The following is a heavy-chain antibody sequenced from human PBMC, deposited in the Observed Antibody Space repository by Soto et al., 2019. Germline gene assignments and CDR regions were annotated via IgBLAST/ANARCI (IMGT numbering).Heavy chain of an antibody. CDR2: ISAYNGNT. V-gene: IGHV1-18*04. Sequence: QVQLVQSGAEVKKPGASVKVSCKASGYTFTSYGISWVRQAPGQGLEWMGWISAYNGNTNYAEKLQGRVTMTTDTSTSTAYMELSSLRSDDTAVYYCARRYNWNYGRDYYGMDVWGQGTTVTVSS. D-gene: IGHD1-7*01. CDR3: ARRYNWNYGRDYYGMDV. CDR1: GYTFTSYG. J-gene: IGHJ6*02.